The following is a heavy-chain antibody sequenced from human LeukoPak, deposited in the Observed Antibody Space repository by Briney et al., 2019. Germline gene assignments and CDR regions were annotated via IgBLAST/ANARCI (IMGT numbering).Heavy chain of an antibody. V-gene: IGHV3-21*01. CDR2: ITTSSSYI. Sequence: KSGGSLRLSCAASGFTFSSYAMNWVRQAPGKGLEWVSSITTSSSYIYYADSVKGRFTISRDDAKNSLYLQMNSLRAEDTAVYYCARDPAAAGTVWFDPRGQGTLVTVSS. D-gene: IGHD6-13*01. CDR3: ARDPAAAGTVWFDP. J-gene: IGHJ5*02. CDR1: GFTFSSYA.